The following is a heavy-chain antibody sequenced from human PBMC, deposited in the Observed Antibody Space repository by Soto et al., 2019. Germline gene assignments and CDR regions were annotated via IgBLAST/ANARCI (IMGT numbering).Heavy chain of an antibody. V-gene: IGHV3-30*18. D-gene: IGHD6-19*01. J-gene: IGHJ6*02. CDR3: AKEGGQWLDLYYYYYYGMDV. CDR1: GFTFSSYG. Sequence: PGGSVRLSCAASGFTFSSYGMHWVRQAPGKGLEWVAVISYDGSNKYYADSVKGRFTISRDDSKNTLYLQMNSLRAEDTAVYYCAKEGGQWLDLYYYYYYGMDVWGQGTTVTVSS. CDR2: ISYDGSNK.